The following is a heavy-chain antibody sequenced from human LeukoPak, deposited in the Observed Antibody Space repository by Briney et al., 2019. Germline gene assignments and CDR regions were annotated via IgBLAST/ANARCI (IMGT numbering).Heavy chain of an antibody. D-gene: IGHD3-10*01. Sequence: GGSLRLSCAASGFTFSDYYMSWIRQAPGKGLEWVSAISGSGGSTYYADSVKGRFTISRDNSKNTLYLQMNSLRAEDTAVYYCAKDHPTMASHYYYYGMDVWGQGTTVTVSS. CDR2: ISGSGGST. CDR1: GFTFSDYY. J-gene: IGHJ6*02. CDR3: AKDHPTMASHYYYYGMDV. V-gene: IGHV3-23*01.